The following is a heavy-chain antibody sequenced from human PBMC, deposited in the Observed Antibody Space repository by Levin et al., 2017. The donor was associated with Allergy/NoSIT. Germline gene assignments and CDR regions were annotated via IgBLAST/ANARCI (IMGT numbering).Heavy chain of an antibody. J-gene: IGHJ6*02. V-gene: IGHV4-59*01. CDR2: ISYSGST. CDR1: D. CDR3: ARDRTVTTTKVYYYGMDL. D-gene: IGHD4-17*01. Sequence: DWDTIRQPHGKGLEWIGYISYSGSTNYNPSLKSRVTISVDTSKNQFSLKLSSVTAADTAVYYCARDRTVTTTKVYYYGMDLWGQGTTVTVSS.